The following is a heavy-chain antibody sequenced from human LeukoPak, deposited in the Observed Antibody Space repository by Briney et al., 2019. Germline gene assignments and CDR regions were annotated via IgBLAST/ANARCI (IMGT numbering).Heavy chain of an antibody. CDR2: IIPIFGTA. D-gene: IGHD1-26*01. Sequence: SVKVSCKASGYTFTGYYMHWVRQAPGQGLEWMGRIIPIFGTANYAQKFQGRVTITTDESTSTAYMELSSLRSEDTAVYYCARDPRGGSLNWFDPWGQGTLVTVSS. V-gene: IGHV1-69*05. CDR3: ARDPRGGSLNWFDP. J-gene: IGHJ5*01. CDR1: GYTFTGYY.